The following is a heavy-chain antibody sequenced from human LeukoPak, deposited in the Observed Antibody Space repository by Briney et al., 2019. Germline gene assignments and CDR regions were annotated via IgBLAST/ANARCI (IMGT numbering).Heavy chain of an antibody. CDR3: ARVVGATMGEIDC. J-gene: IGHJ4*02. CDR1: GYTFAGYY. D-gene: IGHD1-26*01. V-gene: IGHV1-2*02. CDR2: INPNSGGT. Sequence: ASVKVSCKASGYTFAGYYMHWVRQAPGQGLERMGWINPNSGGTNYAQKFQGRVTMTRDTSISTAYMELSRLRSDDTAVYYCARVVGATMGEIDCWGQGTLVTVSS.